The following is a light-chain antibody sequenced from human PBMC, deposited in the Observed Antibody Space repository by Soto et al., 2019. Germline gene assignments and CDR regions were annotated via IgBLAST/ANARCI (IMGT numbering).Light chain of an antibody. CDR1: QSVSRN. V-gene: IGKV3-15*01. CDR3: HQYNNWPPWT. J-gene: IGKJ1*01. Sequence: EIVMTQSPATLSVSPGERATLSCRASQSVSRNLAWYQQKPGQPPRLLIYGASTRATGIPARFSGSGSGTEFTLTISSLQSEDFAVYYCHQYNNWPPWTFGQWTKVEVK. CDR2: GAS.